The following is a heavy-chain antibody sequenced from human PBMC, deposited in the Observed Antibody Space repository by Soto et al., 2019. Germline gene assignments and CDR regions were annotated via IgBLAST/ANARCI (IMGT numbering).Heavy chain of an antibody. CDR3: ARGRSSTSPYTIGY. CDR1: GVSISSGDYY. Sequence: QVQLQESGPGLVKPSQTLSLTCTVSGVSISSGDYYWSWIRQHPGKGLEWIGYIYNSGSTYYNPSLKRRVRISVATSKNQFTLKPSSVTAADTAVYYCARGRSSTSPYTIGYWGQGTRVNVSP. V-gene: IGHV4-31*03. D-gene: IGHD2-2*01. CDR2: IYNSGST. J-gene: IGHJ4*02.